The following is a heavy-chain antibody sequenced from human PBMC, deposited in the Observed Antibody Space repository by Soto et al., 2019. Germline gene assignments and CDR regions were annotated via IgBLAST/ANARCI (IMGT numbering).Heavy chain of an antibody. J-gene: IGHJ6*03. CDR3: ANPGNRVGSSSSSEYYYYYYYMDV. Sequence: GGSLRLSCAASGFTFSSYAMSWVRQAPGKGLEWVSAISGSGGSTYYADSVKGRFTISRDNSKNTLYLQMNSLRAEDTAVYYCANPGNRVGSSSSSEYYYYYYYMDVWGKGTTVTVSS. CDR2: ISGSGGST. D-gene: IGHD6-6*01. V-gene: IGHV3-23*01. CDR1: GFTFSSYA.